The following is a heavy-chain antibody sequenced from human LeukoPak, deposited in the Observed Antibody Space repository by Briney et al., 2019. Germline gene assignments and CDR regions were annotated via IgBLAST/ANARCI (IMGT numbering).Heavy chain of an antibody. CDR2: ISGSGGGT. CDR1: GFTFSSYA. Sequence: GGSLRLSCAASGFTFSSYAMSWVRQAPGKGLEWVSAISGSGGGTYYADSVKGRFTISRDTSKNTLYLQMNSLRAEDTAVYYCAKDLRTLDAYDIWGQGTMVTVSS. CDR3: AKDLRTLDAYDI. J-gene: IGHJ3*02. V-gene: IGHV3-23*01.